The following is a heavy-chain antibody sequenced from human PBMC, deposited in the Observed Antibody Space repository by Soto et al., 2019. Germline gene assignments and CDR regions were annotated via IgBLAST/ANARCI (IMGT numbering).Heavy chain of an antibody. CDR3: ARVVILVPTASTHYYYHMDV. J-gene: IGHJ6*02. Sequence: QVQLVQSGAEVRKPGSSVTVSCKASGGTFSNYAISWVRQAPGQGLEWMGGIIPIVGTGSYAQKFQGRVTITAGEPTTTADMELSSLRFEDTAVYYCARVVILVPTASTHYYYHMDVWGPGTTVTVSS. V-gene: IGHV1-69*01. D-gene: IGHD2-2*01. CDR1: GGTFSNYA. CDR2: IIPIVGTG.